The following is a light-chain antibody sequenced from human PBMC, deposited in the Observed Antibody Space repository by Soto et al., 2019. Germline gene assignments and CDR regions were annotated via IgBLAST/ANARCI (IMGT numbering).Light chain of an antibody. V-gene: IGLV3-21*02. CDR3: QVWESSSDHYV. J-gene: IGLJ1*01. CDR1: NIESKS. CDR2: DGR. Sequence: SYELTQPPSVSVAPGQTARVTCGGNNIESKSVHWYQQRPGQAPVLVLYDGRDRPSGIPERFSGSNSGNTATLTISGVEAGDEADYYCQVWESSSDHYVFGTGTKAPS.